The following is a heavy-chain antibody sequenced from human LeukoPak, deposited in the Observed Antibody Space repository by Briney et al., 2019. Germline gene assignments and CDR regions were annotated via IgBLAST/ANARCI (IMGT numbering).Heavy chain of an antibody. CDR1: GYTFTSYG. D-gene: IGHD3-3*01. CDR3: ARDRGLVDFWSGYYDY. CDR2: ISAYNGNT. V-gene: IGHV1-18*01. Sequence: ASVKVSCKASGYTFTSYGISWVRQAPGQGLEWMGWISAYNGNTNYAQKLQGRVTMTTDTSTSTAYMELRSLRSDDTAVYYCARDRGLVDFWSGYYDYWGQGTLVTVSS. J-gene: IGHJ4*02.